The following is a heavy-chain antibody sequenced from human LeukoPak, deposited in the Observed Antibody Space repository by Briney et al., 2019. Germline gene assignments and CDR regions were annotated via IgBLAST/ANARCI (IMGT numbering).Heavy chain of an antibody. CDR2: SNAGNGNT. J-gene: IGHJ4*02. Sequence: GASVKVSCKASGYTFTSYAMHWVRQAPGQRLEWMGWSNAGNGNTKYSQEFQGRVTITRDTSASTAYMELSSLRSEDMAVYYCVKERNKYGGYVSCFDNWGQGTLVIVSS. CDR1: GYTFTSYA. V-gene: IGHV1-3*02. D-gene: IGHD5-12*01. CDR3: VKERNKYGGYVSCFDN.